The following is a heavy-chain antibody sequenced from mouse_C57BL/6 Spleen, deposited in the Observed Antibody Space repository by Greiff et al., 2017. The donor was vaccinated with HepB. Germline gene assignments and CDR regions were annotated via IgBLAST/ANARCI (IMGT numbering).Heavy chain of an antibody. CDR2: ISSGGDYI. J-gene: IGHJ2*01. D-gene: IGHD2-2*01. CDR1: GFTFSSYA. V-gene: IGHV5-9-1*02. CDR3: TRDGYDLYYFDY. Sequence: DVMLVESGEGLVKPGGSLKLSCAASGFTFSSYAMSWVRQTPEKRLEWVAYISSGGDYIYYADTVKGRFTISRDNARNTLYLQMSSLKSEDTAMYYCTRDGYDLYYFDYWGQGTTLTVSS.